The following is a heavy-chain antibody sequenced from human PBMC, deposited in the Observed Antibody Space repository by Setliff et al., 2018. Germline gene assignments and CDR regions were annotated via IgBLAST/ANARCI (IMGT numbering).Heavy chain of an antibody. Sequence: GSLRLSCEASGFTFSDYAMTWVRQAPGKGLEWVSAIGDSGSTTYYADSVRGRFTVSRDNSRNILYLQMNSLRAEDTAVYYCAKDLPQSNYWGQGTLVTVSS. CDR1: GFTFSDYA. CDR2: IGDSGSTT. J-gene: IGHJ4*02. V-gene: IGHV3-23*01. CDR3: AKDLPQSNY.